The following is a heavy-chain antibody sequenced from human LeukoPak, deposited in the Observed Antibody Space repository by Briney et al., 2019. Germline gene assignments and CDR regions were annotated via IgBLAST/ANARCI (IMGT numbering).Heavy chain of an antibody. CDR3: ARQGSNVQLFDY. V-gene: IGHV4-39*01. CDR1: GGSISSSSYY. J-gene: IGHJ4*02. CDR2: IYYSGST. D-gene: IGHD3-10*02. Sequence: SETLSLTCTVSGGSISSSSYYWGWIRQPPGKGLEWIGSIYYSGSTYYNPSLKSRVTISVDTSKNQFSLKLSSVTAADTAVYYCARQGSNVQLFDYWGQGILVTVSS.